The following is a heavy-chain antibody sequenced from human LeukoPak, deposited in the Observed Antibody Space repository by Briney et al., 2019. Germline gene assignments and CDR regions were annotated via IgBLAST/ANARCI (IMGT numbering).Heavy chain of an antibody. V-gene: IGHV4-39*07. CDR1: GGSISSSSYF. Sequence: SETLSLTCTVSGGSISSSSYFWGWIRQPPGKGLEWIGSISYTGSTYSNPSLKSRVTMSVDTSKNQFSLKLSSVAAADTAVFYCARGVVPAALWQNWFDPWGQGTLVIVSS. J-gene: IGHJ5*02. CDR3: ARGVVPAALWQNWFDP. D-gene: IGHD2-2*01. CDR2: ISYTGST.